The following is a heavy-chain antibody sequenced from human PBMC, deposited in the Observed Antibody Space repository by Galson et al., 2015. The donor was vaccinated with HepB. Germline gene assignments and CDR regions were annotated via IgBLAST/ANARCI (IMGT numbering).Heavy chain of an antibody. CDR2: ISSNGGST. V-gene: IGHV3-64D*06. CDR3: VKGHSSSWHHDAFDI. Sequence: SLRLSCAASGFTFSSYAMHWVRQAPGKGLEYVSAISSNGGSTYYADSVKGRFTISRDNSKNTLYLQMSSLRAEDTAVYYCVKGHSSSWHHDAFDIWGQGTMVTVSS. D-gene: IGHD6-13*01. J-gene: IGHJ3*02. CDR1: GFTFSSYA.